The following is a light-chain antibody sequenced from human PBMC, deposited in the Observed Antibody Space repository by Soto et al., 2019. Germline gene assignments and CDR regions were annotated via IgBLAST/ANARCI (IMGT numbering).Light chain of an antibody. CDR3: SSYSGSGTLVV. CDR1: SSDIGGYNY. V-gene: IGLV2-14*03. Sequence: QSALTQPASVSGSPGQSMTISCTGTSSDIGGYNYVSWYQQYPGKAPKLLIYDVSDRPSGVSSRFSGSKSGNTASLTISGLQAEDEGDYYCSSYSGSGTLVVFGGGTKLTVL. J-gene: IGLJ2*01. CDR2: DVS.